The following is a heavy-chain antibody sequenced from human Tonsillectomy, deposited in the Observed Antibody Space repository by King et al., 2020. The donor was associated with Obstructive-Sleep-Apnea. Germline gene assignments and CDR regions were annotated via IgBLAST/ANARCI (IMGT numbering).Heavy chain of an antibody. J-gene: IGHJ4*02. V-gene: IGHV3-15*01. CDR1: GFTFSNAW. Sequence: EQLVQSGGGLVKPGGSLRLSCAASGFTFSNAWMSWVRQAPGKGLEWVGRIKSKTDGGTTDYAAPVKGRFTISRDDSKNTLYLQMNSLKTEDTAVYYCTRSPIVGATIYFDYWGQGTLVTVSS. CDR2: IKSKTDGGTT. CDR3: TRSPIVGATIYFDY. D-gene: IGHD1-26*01.